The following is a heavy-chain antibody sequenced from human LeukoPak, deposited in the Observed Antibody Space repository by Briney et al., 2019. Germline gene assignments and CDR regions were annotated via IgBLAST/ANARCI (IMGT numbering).Heavy chain of an antibody. Sequence: GRSLILTCAASGFTFSSYGMHWVRQAPGKGLEWVAVIWYDGSDKYYTDSVKGRFTISRDNSKNTLYLQMNSLRAEDMAIYYCARAGDASEIGGQGTMVTVSS. J-gene: IGHJ3*02. CDR2: IWYDGSDK. CDR1: GFTFSSYG. CDR3: ARAGDASEI. V-gene: IGHV3-33*01.